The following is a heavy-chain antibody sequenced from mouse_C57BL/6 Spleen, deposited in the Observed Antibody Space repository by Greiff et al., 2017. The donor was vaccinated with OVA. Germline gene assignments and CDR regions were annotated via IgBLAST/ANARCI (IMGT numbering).Heavy chain of an antibody. CDR1: GYTFTDYY. CDR2: INPNNGGT. CDR3: ARGGLSGNSYAMDY. Sequence: EVQLQQSGPELVKPGASVKISCKASGYTFTDYYMNWVKQSHGKSLEWIGDINPNNGGTSYNQKFKGKATLTVDKSSSTAYMELRSLTSEDSAVYYCARGGLSGNSYAMDYWGQGTSVTVSS. V-gene: IGHV1-26*01. D-gene: IGHD1-3*01. J-gene: IGHJ4*01.